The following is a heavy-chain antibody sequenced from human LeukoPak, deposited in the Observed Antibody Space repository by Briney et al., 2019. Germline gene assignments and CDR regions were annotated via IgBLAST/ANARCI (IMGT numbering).Heavy chain of an antibody. CDR3: ARDTHYIWGSYRYTFDY. D-gene: IGHD3-16*02. CDR1: GFTFSSYA. Sequence: GGSLRLSCAASGFTFSSYAMHWVRQAPGKGLEWVAVISYDGSNKYYADSVKGRFTISRDNSKNTLYLQMNSLRAEDTAVYYCARDTHYIWGSYRYTFDYWGQGTLVTVSS. V-gene: IGHV3-30*04. CDR2: ISYDGSNK. J-gene: IGHJ4*02.